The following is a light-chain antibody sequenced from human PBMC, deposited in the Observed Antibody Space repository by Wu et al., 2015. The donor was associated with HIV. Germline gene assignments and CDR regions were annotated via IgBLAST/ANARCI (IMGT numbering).Light chain of an antibody. Sequence: EIVLTQFPVTLSLSPGERATLSCRASQSVSSYLAWYQQKPGQAPRLLIYASSQKPPGIPARFSGRGSGTDFTLTISSLEPEDSAVYYCQQHTNWPLTFGQGTRLEI. J-gene: IGKJ5*01. V-gene: IGKV3-11*01. CDR2: ASS. CDR3: QQHTNWPLT. CDR1: QSVSSY.